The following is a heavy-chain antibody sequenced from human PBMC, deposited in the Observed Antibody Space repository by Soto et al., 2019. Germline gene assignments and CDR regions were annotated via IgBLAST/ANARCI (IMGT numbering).Heavy chain of an antibody. CDR1: GFTFSSYW. CDR2: INPDGGRT. V-gene: IGHV3-74*01. D-gene: IGHD3-16*01. CDR3: ARVKLGSYDLVDP. Sequence: QLVESGGGLVQPGGSLRLSCAASGFTFSSYWLHWVRQAPGEGLVWVSRINPDGGRTNYADSVKGRFTISRDNAKNTLYLQMDSLRAEDTAVYYCARVKLGSYDLVDPWCQGTLVTVSS. J-gene: IGHJ5*02.